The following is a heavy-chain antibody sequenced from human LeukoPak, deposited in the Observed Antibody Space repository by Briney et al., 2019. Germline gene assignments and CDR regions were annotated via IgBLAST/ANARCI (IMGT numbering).Heavy chain of an antibody. V-gene: IGHV4-59*01. Sequence: SETLSLTCTVSGGSISSYYWSWIRQPPGKGLEWIGYIYCSESTNYNPSLKSRVTISVDTSKNQFSLKLSPVTAADTAVYYCARSRGMGFDYWGQGTLVTVSS. CDR2: IYCSEST. D-gene: IGHD3-10*01. CDR1: GGSISSYY. CDR3: ARSRGMGFDY. J-gene: IGHJ4*02.